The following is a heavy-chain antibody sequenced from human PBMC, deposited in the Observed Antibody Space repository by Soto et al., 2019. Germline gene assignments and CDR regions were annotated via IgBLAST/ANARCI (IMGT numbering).Heavy chain of an antibody. V-gene: IGHV5-51*01. CDR1: GESFTNYC. D-gene: IGHD1-20*01. CDR2: IYPGDSAT. Sequence: PVESNQNSGKGSGESFTNYCSGWRSKMNGKGLEWLRIIYPGDSATRYSPSFQGRVTISVDNSINTALLQWSSLKASDSAMYYCVRSRITGDGHRDFLDYWGQGALVPGSS. J-gene: IGHJ4*02. CDR3: VRSRITGDGHRDFLDY.